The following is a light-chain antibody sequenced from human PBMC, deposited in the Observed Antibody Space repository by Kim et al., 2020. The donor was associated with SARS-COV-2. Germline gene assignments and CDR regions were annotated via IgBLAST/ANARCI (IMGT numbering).Light chain of an antibody. V-gene: IGKV3-20*01. CDR2: GAS. CDR3: QQYSSSPAT. Sequence: SPGDSATLSCKASRSVSSNYLAWYQQKPGQAPRLLIYGASSRATGIPDRCSGSGSGTDFTLTLTRLEPEDFAVYYCQQYSSSPATFGQGTKVDIK. J-gene: IGKJ1*01. CDR1: RSVSSNY.